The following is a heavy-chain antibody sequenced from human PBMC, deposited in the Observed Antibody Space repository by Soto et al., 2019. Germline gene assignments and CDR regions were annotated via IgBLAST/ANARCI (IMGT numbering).Heavy chain of an antibody. CDR3: AKDEFTMFGVVISIDY. CDR2: ISGSGGST. D-gene: IGHD3-3*01. Sequence: GGSLRLSCAASGFTFSSYAMSWVRQAPGKGLEWVSAISGSGGSTYYADSVKGRFTISRDNSKNTLYLQMNSPRAEATAVYDCAKDEFTMFGVVISIDYRGQGTLVT. V-gene: IGHV3-23*01. J-gene: IGHJ4*02. CDR1: GFTFSSYA.